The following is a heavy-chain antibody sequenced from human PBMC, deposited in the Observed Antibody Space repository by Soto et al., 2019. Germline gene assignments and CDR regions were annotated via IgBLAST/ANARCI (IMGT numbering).Heavy chain of an antibody. D-gene: IGHD3-3*01. CDR1: GLTFSSYG. J-gene: IGHJ6*02. CDR3: AKASHPYYDFWMGMDV. V-gene: IGHV3-30*18. Sequence: QVQLVESGGGVVQPGRSLRLSCAASGLTFSSYGMHWVRQAPGKGLEWVAVISYDGSNKYYADSVKGRFTISRDNSKNTLYPQMNSLTAEGTAVYYCAKASHPYYDFWMGMDVWGQGTTVTVSS. CDR2: ISYDGSNK.